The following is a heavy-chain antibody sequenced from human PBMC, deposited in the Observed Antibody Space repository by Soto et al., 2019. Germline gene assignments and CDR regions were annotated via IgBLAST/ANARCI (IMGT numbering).Heavy chain of an antibody. J-gene: IGHJ4*02. V-gene: IGHV1-69*01. Sequence: QLVQSGSEVKSPGSSVRISSKTSGGTFSSFGFSWVRQVPGEGLEWMGGIIPVFDTAKYAQKFQDRLTISADGPTSTVYMELSSLRSEDTAMYFCARAGNSFDCGSSNCYGLFDLWDQGALVTVSS. D-gene: IGHD2-2*01. CDR1: GGTFSSFG. CDR2: IIPVFDTA. CDR3: ARAGNSFDCGSSNCYGLFDL.